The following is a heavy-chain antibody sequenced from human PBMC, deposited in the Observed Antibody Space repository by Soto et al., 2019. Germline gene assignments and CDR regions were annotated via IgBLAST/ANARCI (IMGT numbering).Heavy chain of an antibody. V-gene: IGHV2-5*02. J-gene: IGHJ5*02. D-gene: IGHD3-16*01. CDR1: GFSLTTRGVG. CDR2: IYWDDDK. CDR3: AHIPNYYQYDWFDP. Sequence: QITLKESGPTLVKPTQTLTLTCTFSGFSLTTRGVGVGWIRQPPGKALKCLALIYWDDDKRYSPSLQSRLSITKHTSKNQVVLTMTNVDPVDTATYYCAHIPNYYQYDWFDPWGQGTLVSVSS.